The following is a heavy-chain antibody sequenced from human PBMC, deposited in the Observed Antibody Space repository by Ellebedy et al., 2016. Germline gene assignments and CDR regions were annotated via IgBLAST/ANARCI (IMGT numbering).Heavy chain of an antibody. Sequence: GGSLRLSCAASGFTFTNAYMTWVRQAPGKGLEWLGRIKSKTDGGTDYAAPVRGRFTISRDDAKNTLYLEIDSLKPEDTGMYYCATINHVFGSAIEDAFDFWGQGTMITVSS. CDR3: ATINHVFGSAIEDAFDF. CDR2: IKSKTDGGT. V-gene: IGHV3-15*01. J-gene: IGHJ3*01. D-gene: IGHD3-10*01. CDR1: GFTFTNAY.